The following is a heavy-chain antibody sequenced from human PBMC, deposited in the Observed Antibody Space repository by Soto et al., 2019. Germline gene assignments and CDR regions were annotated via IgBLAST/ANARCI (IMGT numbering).Heavy chain of an antibody. V-gene: IGHV3-30-3*01. J-gene: IGHJ4*02. Sequence: QVQLVESGGGVVQPGRSLRLSCEASGFTFSSYAMHWVRQAPGKGLEWVAVISYDGSNKYYADSVKGRFTISRDNSKNTLYLQMNSLRAEDTAVYYCARDHYYDSSGFPDYWGQGTLVTVSS. CDR3: ARDHYYDSSGFPDY. CDR2: ISYDGSNK. CDR1: GFTFSSYA. D-gene: IGHD3-22*01.